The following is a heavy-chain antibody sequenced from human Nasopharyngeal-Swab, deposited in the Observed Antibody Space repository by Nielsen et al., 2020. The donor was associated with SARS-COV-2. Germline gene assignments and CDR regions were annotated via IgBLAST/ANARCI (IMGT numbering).Heavy chain of an antibody. CDR2: INHSGST. D-gene: IGHD7-27*01. CDR1: GGSFSGYY. J-gene: IGHJ4*02. Sequence: SHTCVVCGGSFSGYYWSWIRQPPGKGLEWIGEINHSGSTNYNPSLKSRVTISVDTSKNQFSLKLSSVTAADTAVYYCARGGIPTGDLPTGYYFDYWGQGTLVTVSS. CDR3: ARGGIPTGDLPTGYYFDY. V-gene: IGHV4-34*01.